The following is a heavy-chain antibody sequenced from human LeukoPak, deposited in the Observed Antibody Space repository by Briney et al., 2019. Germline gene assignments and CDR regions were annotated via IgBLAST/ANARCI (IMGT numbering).Heavy chain of an antibody. CDR2: INPNSGGT. J-gene: IGHJ4*02. V-gene: IGHV1-2*02. Sequence: GASVKVSCKASGYTFTGHYMHWVRQAPGQGLEWMGWINPNSGGTNYAQKFQGRVTMTRDTSISTAYMELSRLRSDDTAVYYCARDLYSGYDSTFDYWGQGTLVTVSS. CDR3: ARDLYSGYDSTFDY. D-gene: IGHD5-12*01. CDR1: GYTFTGHY.